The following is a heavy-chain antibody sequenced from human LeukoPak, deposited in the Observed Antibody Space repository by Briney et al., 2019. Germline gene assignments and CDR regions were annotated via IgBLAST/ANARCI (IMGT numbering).Heavy chain of an antibody. CDR2: ISSDPNYI. Sequence: GGSLRLSCATSGFIFSSYTMNWVRQAPGKGLEWVSSISSDPNYIYYADSVRGRFTISRDNAKNSLYLQMNSLRAEDTAVYHCASSLGIGVYWGQGTLVSVSS. D-gene: IGHD7-27*01. J-gene: IGHJ4*02. V-gene: IGHV3-21*01. CDR1: GFIFSSYT. CDR3: ASSLGIGVY.